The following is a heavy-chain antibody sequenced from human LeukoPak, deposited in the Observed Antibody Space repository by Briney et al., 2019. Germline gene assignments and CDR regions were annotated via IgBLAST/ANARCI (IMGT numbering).Heavy chain of an antibody. D-gene: IGHD6-19*01. CDR2: INHSGST. V-gene: IGHV4-34*01. CDR3: ASSSGRGAFDI. Sequence: SETLSLTCAVYGGPFSGYYWSWIRQPPGSGLEWIGEINHSGSTNYNPSLKSRVTITVDTSKNQFSLKLSSVTAADTAVYYCASSSGRGAFDIWGQGTMVTVSS. CDR1: GGPFSGYY. J-gene: IGHJ3*02.